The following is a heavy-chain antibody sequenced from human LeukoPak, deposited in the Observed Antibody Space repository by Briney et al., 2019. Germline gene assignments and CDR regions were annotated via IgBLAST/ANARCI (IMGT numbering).Heavy chain of an antibody. V-gene: IGHV1-2*04. CDR1: GYTFTGYY. Sequence: ASVKVSCKASGYTFTGYYMHWVRQAPGQGLEWMGWINPNSGGTNYAQKFQGWVTMTRDTSISTAYMELSRLRSDDTAVYYCARGLYGDYVYYYGMDVWGQGTTVTVSS. CDR2: INPNSGGT. J-gene: IGHJ6*02. D-gene: IGHD4-17*01. CDR3: ARGLYGDYVYYYGMDV.